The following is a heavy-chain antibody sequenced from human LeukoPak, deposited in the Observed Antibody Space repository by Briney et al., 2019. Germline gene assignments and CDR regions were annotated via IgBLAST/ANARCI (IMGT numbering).Heavy chain of an antibody. CDR3: AKFIAAPFYFDY. V-gene: IGHV3-21*01. CDR2: ISSSSSYI. J-gene: IGHJ4*02. CDR1: GFTFNSYA. Sequence: GGSLRLSCAASGFTFNSYAFNWVRQAPGKGLEWVSSISSSSSYIYYADSVKGRFTISRDNAKNSLYLQMNSLRAEDTAVYYCAKFIAAPFYFDYWGQGTLVTVSS. D-gene: IGHD6-13*01.